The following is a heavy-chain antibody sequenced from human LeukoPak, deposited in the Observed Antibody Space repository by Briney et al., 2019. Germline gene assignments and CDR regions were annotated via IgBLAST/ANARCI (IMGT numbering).Heavy chain of an antibody. V-gene: IGHV3-30-3*01. D-gene: IGHD3-10*01. J-gene: IGHJ4*02. CDR2: ISSGGTNK. Sequence: GGSLRLSCAASGFTFSSYALHWVRQAPGKGLEWVAVISSGGTNKYYADSVKGRFTISRDNSKNTLYLQVHSLRAEDTAVYYCATVGAGRYFDDWGQGTLVTVPS. CDR3: ATVGAGRYFDD. CDR1: GFTFSSYA.